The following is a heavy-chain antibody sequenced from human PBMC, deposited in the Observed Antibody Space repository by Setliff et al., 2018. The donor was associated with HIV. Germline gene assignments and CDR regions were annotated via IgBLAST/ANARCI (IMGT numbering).Heavy chain of an antibody. CDR1: GYTFTSYG. J-gene: IGHJ4*02. Sequence: SVKVSCKASGYTFTSYGLNWMRQAPGQGLEWMGGVIPIFGTANYAQKFQDRVTITADESTSTAYMELSSLRSEDTAVYYCAIDVIGGWLRPMPDYWGPGTLVTVSS. D-gene: IGHD5-12*01. V-gene: IGHV1-69*13. CDR3: AIDVIGGWLRPMPDY. CDR2: VIPIFGTA.